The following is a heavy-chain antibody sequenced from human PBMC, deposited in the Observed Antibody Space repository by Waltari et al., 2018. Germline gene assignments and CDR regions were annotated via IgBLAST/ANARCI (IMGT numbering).Heavy chain of an antibody. Sequence: QVQLQPSGPGLVKPSQTLSLTCAISGDSVSSNSAAWNWIRQSPSRGLEWLGRTYYRSKWYNDYAVSVKSRITINPDTSKNQFSLQLNSVTPEDTAVYYCARVPTVTPHSPYYFDYWGQGTLVTVSS. CDR2: TYYRSKWYN. CDR3: ARVPTVTPHSPYYFDY. V-gene: IGHV6-1*01. CDR1: GDSVSSNSAA. D-gene: IGHD4-17*01. J-gene: IGHJ4*02.